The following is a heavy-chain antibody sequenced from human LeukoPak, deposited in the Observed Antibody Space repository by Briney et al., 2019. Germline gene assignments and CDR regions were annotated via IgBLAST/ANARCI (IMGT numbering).Heavy chain of an antibody. Sequence: SVKVSCKPSGGTFITYGISWVRQAPGQRLEWMGRIIPLFGTTDYAEKFQGTVTITADKSTNAAYMELSSLSSEDTATYYCARDNFGDFAPGAFDMWGQGTMVTVSS. D-gene: IGHD1-1*01. CDR2: IIPLFGTT. CDR1: GGTFITYG. J-gene: IGHJ3*02. CDR3: ARDNFGDFAPGAFDM. V-gene: IGHV1-69*06.